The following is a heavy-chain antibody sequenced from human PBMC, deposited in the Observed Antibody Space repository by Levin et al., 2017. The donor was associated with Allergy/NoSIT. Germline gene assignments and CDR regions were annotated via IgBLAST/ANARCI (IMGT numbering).Heavy chain of an antibody. J-gene: IGHJ4*02. CDR2: IDPSDSYT. CDR1: GYSFTSYW. CDR3: ARHPLPYSSSWHNFDY. D-gene: IGHD6-13*01. V-gene: IGHV5-10-1*01. Sequence: GGSLRLSCKGSGYSFTSYWISWVRQMPGKGLEWMGRIDPSDSYTNYSPSFQGHVTISADKSISTAYLQWSSLKASDTAMYYCARHPLPYSSSWHNFDYWGQGTLVTVSS.